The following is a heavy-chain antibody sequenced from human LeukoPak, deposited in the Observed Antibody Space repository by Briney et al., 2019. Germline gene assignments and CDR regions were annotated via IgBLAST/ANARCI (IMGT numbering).Heavy chain of an antibody. D-gene: IGHD3-16*01. CDR3: AKDRLGGPYFFHY. V-gene: IGHV3-23*01. J-gene: IGHJ4*02. CDR1: GFTFSSYA. CDR2: IGGTGVRT. Sequence: GGSLRLSCASSGFTFSSYAMSWVRQAPGKGLEWVSTIGGTGVRTYYADSVRGRFTISRDNSKNTLYLQINSLRAEDTAVYFCAKDRLGGPYFFHYWGQGTLVTVSS.